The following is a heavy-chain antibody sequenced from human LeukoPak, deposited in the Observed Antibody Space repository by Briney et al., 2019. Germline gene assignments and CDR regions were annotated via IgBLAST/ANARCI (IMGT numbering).Heavy chain of an antibody. Sequence: PGRSLRLSCAASGFTFSSYAMHWVRQAPGKGLEWVAVISYDRSNKYYADSVKGRFTISRDNSKNTLYLQMNSLRAEDTAVYYCARDLEPQELLWFWGFDYWGQGTLVTVSS. J-gene: IGHJ4*02. CDR1: GFTFSSYA. D-gene: IGHD3-10*01. CDR2: ISYDRSNK. V-gene: IGHV3-30-3*01. CDR3: ARDLEPQELLWFWGFDY.